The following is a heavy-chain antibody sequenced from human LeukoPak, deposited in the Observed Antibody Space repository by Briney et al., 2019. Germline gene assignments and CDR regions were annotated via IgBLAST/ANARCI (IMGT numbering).Heavy chain of an antibody. V-gene: IGHV3-11*04. CDR1: GFIFENYY. Sequence: PGGSLRLSCAASGFIFENYYMSWIRQAPGKGPQWVSYISKEDNTIYYADSVKGRFTVSRDNYKNSMYLQMNRLKDEDTAIYYCARVVAVVVTGIFDVWGRGTMVAVSS. CDR2: ISKEDNTI. D-gene: IGHD2-15*01. CDR3: ARVVAVVVTGIFDV. J-gene: IGHJ3*01.